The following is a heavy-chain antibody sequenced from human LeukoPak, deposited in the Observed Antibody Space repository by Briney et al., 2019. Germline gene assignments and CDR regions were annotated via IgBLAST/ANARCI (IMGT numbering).Heavy chain of an antibody. Sequence: SETLSLTCTVSGGSFSSSYWSWIRQPAGKGLEWIGHIYTSGSTNFNPSLKSRVTISIDKSKNQISLKLNSVTAADTAVYYCARGYSGNYLRFDPWGQGTLVTVSS. D-gene: IGHD1-26*01. J-gene: IGHJ5*02. V-gene: IGHV4-4*07. CDR3: ARGYSGNYLRFDP. CDR1: GGSFSSSY. CDR2: IYTSGST.